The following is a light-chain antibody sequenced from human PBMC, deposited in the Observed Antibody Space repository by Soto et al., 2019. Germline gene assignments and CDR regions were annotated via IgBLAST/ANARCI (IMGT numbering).Light chain of an antibody. J-gene: IGLJ2*01. CDR3: SSYTTSYTQV. V-gene: IGLV2-14*01. CDR1: SSDVGGYNY. Sequence: QSVLTQPASVSGSPGQSITISCTGTSSDVGGYNYVSWYQHHPGKVPKLMIYEVTNRPSGISNRFSGSKSGNTASLTISGLQAEDEADYYCSSYTTSYTQVFGGGTKLTV. CDR2: EVT.